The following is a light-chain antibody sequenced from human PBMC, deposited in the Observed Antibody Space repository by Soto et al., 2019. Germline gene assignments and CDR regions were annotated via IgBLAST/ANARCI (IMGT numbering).Light chain of an antibody. CDR3: EQRSNGPLT. CDR2: DAS. J-gene: IGKJ4*01. CDR1: QSVSSY. Sequence: EIVLTQSPATLSLSPGERATLSCRASQSVSSYLAWYQQKPGQAPRLLIYDASNSATGIPARFSGSGSGTDFSLTISSLEPEDFAVYYCEQRSNGPLTFGGGSKVEIK. V-gene: IGKV3-11*01.